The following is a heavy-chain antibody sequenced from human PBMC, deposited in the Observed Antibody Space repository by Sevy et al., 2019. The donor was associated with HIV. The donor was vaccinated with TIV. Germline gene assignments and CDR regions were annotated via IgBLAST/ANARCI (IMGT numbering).Heavy chain of an antibody. CDR3: ARTSPYYYYGVDV. J-gene: IGHJ6*02. V-gene: IGHV4-59*01. CDR2: IYYSGST. CDR1: GGSISSYY. Sequence: SETLSLTCTVSGGSISSYYWSWIRQPPGKGLEWIGYIYYSGSTNYNPSLKSRVTISVDTSKNQFSLKLSSVTAADTAVYYCARTSPYYYYGVDVWGQGTTVTVSS. D-gene: IGHD2-2*01.